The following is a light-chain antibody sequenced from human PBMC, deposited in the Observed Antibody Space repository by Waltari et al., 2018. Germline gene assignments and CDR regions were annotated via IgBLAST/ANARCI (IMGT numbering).Light chain of an antibody. CDR1: QSVLNY. CDR3: QQRSNWPLT. CDR2: ETS. Sequence: DIVSTQSPPTLPLSPGERATLSCRASQSVLNYLAWYQHKPGQAPRLLIYETSNRATGIPARFSGSGSGTDFTLTISNLEPEDSAIYYCQQRSNWPLTFGGGTKVEIK. V-gene: IGKV3-11*01. J-gene: IGKJ4*01.